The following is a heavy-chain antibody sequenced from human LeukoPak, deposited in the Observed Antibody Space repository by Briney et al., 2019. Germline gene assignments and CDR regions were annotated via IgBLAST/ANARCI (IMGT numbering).Heavy chain of an antibody. CDR2: ISGSGGST. CDR1: GFTFSSYA. V-gene: IGHV3-23*01. CDR3: AKNTRITMIVVVMSAFDI. Sequence: GGSLRLSCAASGFTFSSYAMSWVRQAPGKGLEWVSAISGSGGSTYYADSVKGRFTISRDNSKNTLYLQMNSLRAEDTAVYYCAKNTRITMIVVVMSAFDIWGQGTMVTVSS. J-gene: IGHJ3*02. D-gene: IGHD3-22*01.